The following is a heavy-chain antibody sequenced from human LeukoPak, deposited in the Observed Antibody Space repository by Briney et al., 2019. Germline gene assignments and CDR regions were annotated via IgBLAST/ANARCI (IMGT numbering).Heavy chain of an antibody. CDR1: GGTFSSYA. CDR2: IIPIFGTA. Sequence: ASVKVSCKASGGTFSSYAISWVRQAPGQGLEWMGGIIPIFGTANYAQKFQGRVTITTDESTSTAYMELSSLRSEDTAAYYCAREGGEKYSSNRYDYWGQGTLVTVSS. CDR3: AREGGEKYSSNRYDY. V-gene: IGHV1-69*05. D-gene: IGHD6-13*01. J-gene: IGHJ4*02.